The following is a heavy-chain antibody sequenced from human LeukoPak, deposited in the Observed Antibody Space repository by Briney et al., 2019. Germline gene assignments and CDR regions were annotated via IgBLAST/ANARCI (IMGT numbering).Heavy chain of an antibody. D-gene: IGHD2-15*01. CDR1: GFTFSRYG. CDR3: AKGNACSGGSCYPPRMDV. Sequence: PGGSLRLSCAASGFTFSRYGMHWVRQAPGKGLEWVAFIRYDGSVKYYAESVTGRFTISRDNSNNTLYLQMNSLRAEDTAVYYCAKGNACSGGSCYPPRMDVWGKGTTVTVSS. V-gene: IGHV3-30*02. J-gene: IGHJ6*03. CDR2: IRYDGSVK.